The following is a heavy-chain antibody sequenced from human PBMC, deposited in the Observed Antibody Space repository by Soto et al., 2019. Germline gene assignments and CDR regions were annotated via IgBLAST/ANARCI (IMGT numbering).Heavy chain of an antibody. J-gene: IGHJ4*02. CDR3: ARGGDTAMTLGY. CDR1: GFTFSSYD. V-gene: IGHV3-13*01. D-gene: IGHD5-18*01. CDR2: IGTAGDT. Sequence: EVQLVESRGGLVQPGGSLRLSCAASGFTFSSYDMHWVRQATGKGLEWVSAIGTAGDTYYPGSVKGRFTISRENAKNSLYLQMNSLRAEDTAVYYCARGGDTAMTLGYWGQGTLVTVSS.